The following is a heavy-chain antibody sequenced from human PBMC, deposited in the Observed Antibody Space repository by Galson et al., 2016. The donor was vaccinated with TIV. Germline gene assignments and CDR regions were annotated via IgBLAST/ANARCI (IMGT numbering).Heavy chain of an antibody. CDR3: ARVASCGGTCYYFDY. CDR1: GFNFDDYD. Sequence: SLRLSCAASGFNFDDYDMTWVRQGPGKGLEWVSGVNWNGAGTSDADSVKGRFTIPRDRAKNSLYLQMNSLGAEDTALYYCARVASCGGTCYYFDYWGQGTLVTVAS. D-gene: IGHD2-21*02. CDR2: VNWNGAGT. V-gene: IGHV3-20*04. J-gene: IGHJ4*02.